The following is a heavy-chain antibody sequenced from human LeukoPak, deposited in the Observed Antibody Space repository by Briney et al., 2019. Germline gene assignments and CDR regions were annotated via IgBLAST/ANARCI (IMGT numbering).Heavy chain of an antibody. V-gene: IGHV5-51*01. J-gene: IGHJ4*02. CDR3: ARLSGRVVCSAGSCYIDC. D-gene: IGHD2-15*01. CDR1: GSTFTSDW. Sequence: GAPLHISCQGSGSTFTSDWIGWVRQLPGKGLEWMGIIYPGDSDTIYSPSFKGQVTISADKSVNTAYLQWSSLKASDTAMYYCARLSGRVVCSAGSCYIDCWGQGTLVTVSS. CDR2: IYPGDSDT.